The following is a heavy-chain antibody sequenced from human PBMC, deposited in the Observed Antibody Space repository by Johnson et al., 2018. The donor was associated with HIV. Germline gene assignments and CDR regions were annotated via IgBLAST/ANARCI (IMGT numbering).Heavy chain of an antibody. D-gene: IGHD1-26*01. Sequence: MQLVESGGGLVQPGGSLRLSCAASGFTFSTYWMSWVRQAPGKGLEWVANIKQDGTEKYYVDSVKGRFTISRDNVKNSLYLQMNSLRAEDTAVYLCARELNSGNYDPWFERWESGAFDVWGQGTLVTVSS. CDR2: IKQDGTEK. J-gene: IGHJ3*01. CDR3: ARELNSGNYDPWFERWESGAFDV. V-gene: IGHV3-7*05. CDR1: GFTFSTYW.